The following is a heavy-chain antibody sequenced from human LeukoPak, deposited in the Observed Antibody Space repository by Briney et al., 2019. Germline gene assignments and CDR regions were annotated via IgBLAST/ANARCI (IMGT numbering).Heavy chain of an antibody. CDR1: GFTFSTYS. Sequence: VGSLRLSCAASGFTFSTYSMTWVRQAPGKGLEWVSSISSGSSDISYADSVKGRFTFSRDNAKYSLYLQVNSLRAEDTAVYYCARLTGVVNAFDYWGQGTLVTVSS. D-gene: IGHD5-18*01. J-gene: IGHJ4*02. CDR3: ARLTGVVNAFDY. CDR2: ISSGSSDI. V-gene: IGHV3-21*01.